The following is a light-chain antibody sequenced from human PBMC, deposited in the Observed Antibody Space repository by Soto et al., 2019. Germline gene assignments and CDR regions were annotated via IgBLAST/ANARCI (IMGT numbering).Light chain of an antibody. CDR2: DAS. CDR3: QQYDNLPLT. CDR1: QDIRNY. Sequence: AIQLTQSPSSLSASVGDRVTVTCRASQDIRNYLALYQQKPGKAPKLLICDASTLYSGVPSRFSGSGSGTDFTFTISSLQPEDSATYYCQQYDNLPLTFGGGTKVDIK. J-gene: IGKJ4*01. V-gene: IGKV1D-13*01.